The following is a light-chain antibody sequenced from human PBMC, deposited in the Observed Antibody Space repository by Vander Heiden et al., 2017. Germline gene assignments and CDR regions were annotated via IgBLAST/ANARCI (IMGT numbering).Light chain of an antibody. CDR2: AAS. CDR1: QGISSW. Sequence: DIQMTQSPSSLSAAVGDRFTITCRASQGISSWLVWYQQKPGKAPNLLIYAASRLQSGVPSRFSGSGSGTDFTLTINSLQPEDFATYYCQQANSFPLTFGGGTKVEIK. V-gene: IGKV1-12*01. J-gene: IGKJ4*01. CDR3: QQANSFPLT.